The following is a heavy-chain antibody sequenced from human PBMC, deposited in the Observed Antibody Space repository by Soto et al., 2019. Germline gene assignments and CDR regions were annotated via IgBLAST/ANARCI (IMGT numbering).Heavy chain of an antibody. CDR3: AREDCSSTSCLRMDV. D-gene: IGHD2-2*01. Sequence: SETLSLTCTVSGGSISSGDYYWSWIRQPPGKGLEWIGYIYYSGSTYYNPSLKSRVTISVDTSKNQFSLKLSSVTAADTTVYYCAREDCSSTSCLRMDVWGQGTTVTVSS. CDR2: IYYSGST. CDR1: GGSISSGDYY. V-gene: IGHV4-30-4*01. J-gene: IGHJ6*02.